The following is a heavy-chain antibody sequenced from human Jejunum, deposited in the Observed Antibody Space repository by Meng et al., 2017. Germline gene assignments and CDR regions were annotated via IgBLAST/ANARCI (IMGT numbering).Heavy chain of an antibody. CDR1: GYSISTNW. V-gene: IGHV4-4*02. CDR2: IYHSGAF. CDR3: ARGAIGTRPFDY. D-gene: IGHD2-21*01. Sequence: QPEAARPGLLQPSGPLPLTGAVSGYSISTNWWNGVRQPPGKGLEWIGEIYHSGAFNYNPSLRRRVTISVDKSKNQVSLKLDSLTAADTAVYYCARGAIGTRPFDYWGQGTLVTVSS. J-gene: IGHJ4*02.